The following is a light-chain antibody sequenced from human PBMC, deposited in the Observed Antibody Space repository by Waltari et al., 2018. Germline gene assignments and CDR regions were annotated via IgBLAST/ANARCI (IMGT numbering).Light chain of an antibody. Sequence: EIVMTQSPATLSASPGERATPSGMASQRGSSNLAGYQQKPGQAPRLLIYVASTRATGIPARFSGSGSGTEFTLTISSLQSEDFAFYYCQHYHNWPFTFGPGTKVDIK. CDR1: QRGSSN. CDR3: QHYHNWPFT. J-gene: IGKJ3*01. V-gene: IGKV3D-15*01. CDR2: VAS.